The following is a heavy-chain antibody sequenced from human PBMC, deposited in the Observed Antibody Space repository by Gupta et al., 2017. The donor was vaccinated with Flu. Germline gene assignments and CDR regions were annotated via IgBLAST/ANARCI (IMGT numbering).Heavy chain of an antibody. J-gene: IGHJ5*02. D-gene: IGHD6-6*01. Sequence: QVQLQESGPGLVKPSQTLSLTCTVSGGSISSGSYYWSWIRQPAGKGLEWIGRIYTSGSTNYNPSLKSRVTISVDTSKNQFSLKLSSVTAADTAVYYCARDNLEYSSSSGPGPWGQGTLVTVSS. CDR1: GGSISSGSYY. CDR2: IYTSGST. V-gene: IGHV4-61*02. CDR3: ARDNLEYSSSSGPGP.